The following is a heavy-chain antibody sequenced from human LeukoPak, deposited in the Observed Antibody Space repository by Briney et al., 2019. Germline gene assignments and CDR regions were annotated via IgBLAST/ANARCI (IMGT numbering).Heavy chain of an antibody. J-gene: IGHJ4*02. CDR1: GFTFSSYS. D-gene: IGHD3-3*01. CDR2: ISISSSYI. CDR3: ARDTLTIFEVVDSISGVDY. Sequence: GGSLRLSCAASGFTFSSYSMNWVRQAPGKGLEWVSSISISSSYIYYADSVKGRFTISRDNAKNSLYLQMNSLRAEDTAVYYCARDTLTIFEVVDSISGVDYWGQGTLVTVSS. V-gene: IGHV3-21*01.